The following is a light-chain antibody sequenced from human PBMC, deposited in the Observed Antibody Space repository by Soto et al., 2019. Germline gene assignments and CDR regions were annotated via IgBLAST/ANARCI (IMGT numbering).Light chain of an antibody. CDR3: QSYDSSLSAYV. V-gene: IGLV1-40*01. CDR2: GNN. J-gene: IGLJ1*01. CDR1: SSNVGAGYD. Sequence: QSVLTQPPSVSGAPGQRITISCTGGSSNVGAGYDVHWYQQLPGTAPKLLIYGNNNRPSGVPDRFSGSKSGTSAFLAITGLQAEDEADYYCQSYDSSLSAYVFGTGTKVTVL.